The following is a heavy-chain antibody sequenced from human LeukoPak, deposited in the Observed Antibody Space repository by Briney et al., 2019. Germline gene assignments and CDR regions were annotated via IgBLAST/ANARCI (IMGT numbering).Heavy chain of an antibody. Sequence: PSETLSLTCTVSGYSISSGYYWGWIRQPPGKGLEWIGSIYHSGNSYSNPSLRSRVTISLDTSKNEFSLKLTSVTAADTAVYFCARFAGGSSGYFQFMDVWAKGTTVTVSS. CDR3: ARFAGGSSGYFQFMDV. CDR2: IYHSGNS. V-gene: IGHV4-38-2*02. CDR1: GYSISSGYY. J-gene: IGHJ6*03. D-gene: IGHD6-19*01.